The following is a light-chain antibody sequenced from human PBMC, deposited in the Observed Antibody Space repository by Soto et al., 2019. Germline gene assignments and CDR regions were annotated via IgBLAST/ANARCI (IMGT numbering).Light chain of an antibody. CDR1: SSDVGRYDY. V-gene: IGLV2-11*01. Sequence: QSALAQPLSVSGSPGQSVTISCTGTSSDVGRYDYVSWYQQHPGKAPKLIIYDVTERPAGVPDRFSGSKSGNTASLTISGLQAEDEADYSCCSFAGSFSYVFGAGTKVTVL. J-gene: IGLJ7*01. CDR3: CSFAGSFSYV. CDR2: DVT.